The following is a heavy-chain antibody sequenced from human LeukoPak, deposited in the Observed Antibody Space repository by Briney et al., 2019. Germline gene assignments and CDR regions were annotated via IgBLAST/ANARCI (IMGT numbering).Heavy chain of an antibody. V-gene: IGHV3-48*04. CDR2: ITNSGSTT. J-gene: IGHJ3*02. CDR1: GFAFNGYH. Sequence: GESLRLSCAASGFAFNGYHMNWVRQAPGKGLEWVSYITNSGSTTYYADSVKGRFTISRDDARNSLYLQIISLRAEDTALYYCVRDHLWAFDIWGQGTVVTVSS. D-gene: IGHD3-3*02. CDR3: VRDHLWAFDI.